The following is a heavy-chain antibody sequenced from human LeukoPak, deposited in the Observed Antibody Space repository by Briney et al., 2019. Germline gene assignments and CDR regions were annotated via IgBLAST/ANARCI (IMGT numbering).Heavy chain of an antibody. D-gene: IGHD3-22*01. J-gene: IGHJ4*02. CDR3: AKTYYYDSSGFLADY. V-gene: IGHV4-38-2*02. CDR1: GYSISSGYY. Sequence: SETLSLTCTVSGYSISSGYYWGWIRQPPGKGLEWIGSIYHSGSTYYNPSLKSRVTISVDTSKNQFSLKLSSVTAADTAVYYCAKTYYYDSSGFLADYWGQGTLVTVSS. CDR2: IYHSGST.